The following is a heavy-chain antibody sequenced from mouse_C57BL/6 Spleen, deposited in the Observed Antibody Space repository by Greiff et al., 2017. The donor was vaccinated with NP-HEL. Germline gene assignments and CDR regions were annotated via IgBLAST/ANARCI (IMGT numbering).Heavy chain of an antibody. Sequence: QVQLQQPGAELVRPGSSVKLSCKASGYTFTSYWMDWVKQRPGQGLEWIGNIYPSDSETHYNQKFKDKATLTVDKSSSTAYMQLSSLTSEDSAVYDCERGGYGYFDVWGTGTTVTVSS. CDR2: IYPSDSET. J-gene: IGHJ1*03. V-gene: IGHV1-61*01. CDR3: ERGGYGYFDV. CDR1: GYTFTSYW.